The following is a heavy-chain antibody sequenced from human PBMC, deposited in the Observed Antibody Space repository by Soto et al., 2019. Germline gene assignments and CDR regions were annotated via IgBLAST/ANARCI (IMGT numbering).Heavy chain of an antibody. CDR1: GGTFSSYA. V-gene: IGHV1-18*01. J-gene: IGHJ6*03. CDR2: ISANIGNT. CDR3: ARLRAGDYEAGEYYMDV. D-gene: IGHD4-17*01. Sequence: ASVKVSCKASGGTFSSYAISWVRQAPGQGLEWMGGISANIGNTNYAQKLQGRVTMTTDTSTSTAYMELRSLRSDDTAVYYCARLRAGDYEAGEYYMDVWGKGTTVTVSS.